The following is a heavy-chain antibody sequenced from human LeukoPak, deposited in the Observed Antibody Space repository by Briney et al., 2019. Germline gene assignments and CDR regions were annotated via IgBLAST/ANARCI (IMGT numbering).Heavy chain of an antibody. Sequence: PGGSLRLSCAASGFTFSSYWMTWVRQAPGKGLEWVATKKEDGSEKYYVDSVKGRFTISGDSAKNSLFLEMNGLTAEDTAVYYCARGLGGAVTAFDYWGQGTLVTVSS. CDR1: GFTFSSYW. D-gene: IGHD1-20*01. J-gene: IGHJ4*02. V-gene: IGHV3-7*05. CDR3: ARGLGGAVTAFDY. CDR2: KKEDGSEK.